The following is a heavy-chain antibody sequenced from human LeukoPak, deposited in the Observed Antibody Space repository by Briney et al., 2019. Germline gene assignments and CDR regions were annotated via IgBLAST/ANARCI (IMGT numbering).Heavy chain of an antibody. V-gene: IGHV1-69*05. CDR2: IIPIFGTA. CDR1: GGTFSSYA. J-gene: IGHJ6*03. D-gene: IGHD3-3*01. Sequence: SVKVSCKASGGTFSSYAISWVRQAPGQGLEWMGGIIPIFGTANYAQKFQGRVTITTDGSTSTAYMELSSLRSEDTAVYYCARAQGFTYYDFWSGSPYYYYYMDVWGKGTTVTVSS. CDR3: ARAQGFTYYDFWSGSPYYYYYMDV.